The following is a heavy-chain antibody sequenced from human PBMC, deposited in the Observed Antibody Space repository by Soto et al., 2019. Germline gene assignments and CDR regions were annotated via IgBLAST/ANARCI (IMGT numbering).Heavy chain of an antibody. CDR3: ARGDYSDTSGPFSDAFDI. J-gene: IGHJ3*02. Sequence: GGSKRLSCTASGFPFSSYWMNWVRQDTGKGLEWVANIKPDGSEKWYVDSVKGRFTISRDNAKRSLYLQMNSMRADDTAVYYCARGDYSDTSGPFSDAFDIWGQGTMVTVSS. CDR2: IKPDGSEK. CDR1: GFPFSSYW. V-gene: IGHV3-7*04. D-gene: IGHD3-22*01.